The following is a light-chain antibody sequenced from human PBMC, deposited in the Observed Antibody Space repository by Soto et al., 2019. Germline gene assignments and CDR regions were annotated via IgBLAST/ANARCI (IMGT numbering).Light chain of an antibody. CDR3: QQYENYWT. CDR2: DAS. CDR1: QSISSW. J-gene: IGKJ1*01. V-gene: IGKV1-5*01. Sequence: DIHMTQSPSTLSATAGERVTITCRASQSISSWLAWYQHKPGKAPKLLIYDASNLDSGVPSRFSGSGSGTEFSLTISNLQPDDCATYYCQQYENYWTFGQGTKVDSK.